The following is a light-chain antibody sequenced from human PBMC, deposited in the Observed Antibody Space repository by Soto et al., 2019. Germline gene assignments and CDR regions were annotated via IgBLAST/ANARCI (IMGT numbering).Light chain of an antibody. CDR1: QSVGSD. CDR2: RAL. CDR3: QQYNNWPWT. V-gene: IGKV3-15*01. Sequence: EIVMTQSPDTLSVSPGERATLSCRASQSVGSDLAWYQKKPGQAPRRLIKRALTRDSDLPARFSGSGSGTEFSPPISSLQSEDFAIYYCQQYNNWPWTFGQGTKV. J-gene: IGKJ1*01.